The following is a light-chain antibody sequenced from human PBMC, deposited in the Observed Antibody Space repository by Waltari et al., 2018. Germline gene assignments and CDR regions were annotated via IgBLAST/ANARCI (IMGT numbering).Light chain of an antibody. CDR1: SSDVGGYNY. Sequence: LTQPASVSGSPGQSITISCTGTSSDVGGYNYVSWYQQYPGKVPKLMIYEVSNRASGVSNRFSGSKSGNTASLTISGLQAEDEADYYCSSFTSSITIVFGGGTKLTVL. V-gene: IGLV2-14*01. CDR2: EVS. CDR3: SSFTSSITIV. J-gene: IGLJ2*01.